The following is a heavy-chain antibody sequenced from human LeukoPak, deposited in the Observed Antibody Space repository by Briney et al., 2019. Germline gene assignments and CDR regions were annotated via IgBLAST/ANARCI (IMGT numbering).Heavy chain of an antibody. CDR3: ARDRSIAAEDCYYYGMDV. V-gene: IGHV3-23*01. CDR2: IGGSSGST. D-gene: IGHD6-6*01. CDR1: TFTLSTYG. J-gene: IGHJ6*02. Sequence: GGSLRLSCAASTFTLSTYGMSWVRQAPGKGLEWVSAIGGSSGSTHYADSVKGRFTISRDNSKNTLYLQMNSLRAEDTAVYYCARDRSIAAEDCYYYGMDVWGQGTTVTVSS.